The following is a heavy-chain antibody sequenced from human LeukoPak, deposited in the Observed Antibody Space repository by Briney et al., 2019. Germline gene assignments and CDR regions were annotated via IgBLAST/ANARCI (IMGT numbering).Heavy chain of an antibody. J-gene: IGHJ3*02. Sequence: GESLKISCKGSGYSFTNYWIGWVRQMPGKGLEWMGIIYPSDSDTRYSPSFQGQVTISADKSISTAYLQWSSLKASDTAMYYCARRYCSSTSRNHDAFDIWGQGTMVTVSS. V-gene: IGHV5-51*01. CDR3: ARRYCSSTSRNHDAFDI. CDR2: IYPSDSDT. D-gene: IGHD2-2*01. CDR1: GYSFTNYW.